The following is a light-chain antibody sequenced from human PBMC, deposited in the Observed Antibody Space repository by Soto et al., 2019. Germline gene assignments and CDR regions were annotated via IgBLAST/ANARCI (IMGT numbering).Light chain of an antibody. J-gene: IGKJ2*01. Sequence: EIVLTQSPGTLSLSPGERATLSCRASQSVSSSYLAWYQQKPGQAPRLLIYGASSRATGIPDRFSGSGSGAYFIVTISRLEPEDVAVYYCHQYGSSPPVYTFGQGTKLEIK. CDR1: QSVSSSY. CDR2: GAS. CDR3: HQYGSSPPVYT. V-gene: IGKV3-20*01.